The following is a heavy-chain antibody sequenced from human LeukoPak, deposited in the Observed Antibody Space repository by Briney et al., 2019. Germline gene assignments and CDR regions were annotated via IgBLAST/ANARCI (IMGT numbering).Heavy chain of an antibody. D-gene: IGHD2-2*01. CDR3: AARYCSSTSCLTKDYYYYYMDV. Sequence: ASVKVSCKASGGTFSSYAISWVRQAPGQGLEWMGGIIPIFGTANYAQKFQGRVTITTDESTSTAYMELSSLRSEDTAVYYCAARYCSSTSCLTKDYYYYYMDVWGKGTTVTVSS. V-gene: IGHV1-69*05. CDR1: GGTFSSYA. CDR2: IIPIFGTA. J-gene: IGHJ6*03.